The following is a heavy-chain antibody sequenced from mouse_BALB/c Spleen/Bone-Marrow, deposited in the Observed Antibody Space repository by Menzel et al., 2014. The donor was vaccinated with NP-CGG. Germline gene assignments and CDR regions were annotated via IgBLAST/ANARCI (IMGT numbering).Heavy chain of an antibody. CDR3: ARSLYGYDWYFDV. Sequence: EVKLQESGPELVKPGASVKMSCKASGYTFTSYVVHWVKQKPGQGLEWIGNINPYNDDTMYNEKFKGKATLTSDKSSSTAYMELSNLTSEDSAVYYCARSLYGYDWYFDVWGAGTTVTVSS. V-gene: IGHV1-14*01. CDR2: INPYNDDT. CDR1: GYTFTSYV. J-gene: IGHJ1*01. D-gene: IGHD2-2*01.